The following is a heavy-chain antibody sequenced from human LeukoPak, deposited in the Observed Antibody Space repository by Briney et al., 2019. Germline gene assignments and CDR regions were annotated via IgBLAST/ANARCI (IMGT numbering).Heavy chain of an antibody. CDR3: ARGLEDIVVVPAAIGWFDP. J-gene: IGHJ5*02. CDR2: IYYSGST. V-gene: IGHV4-31*03. CDR1: GGSISSGGYY. D-gene: IGHD2-2*02. Sequence: SETLSLTCTVSGGSISSGGYYWSWIRQHPGKGLEWIGYIYYSGSTYYNPSLKSRVTISVDTSKNQFSLKLSSVTAADTAVYYCARGLEDIVVVPAAIGWFDPWGQGTLVIVSS.